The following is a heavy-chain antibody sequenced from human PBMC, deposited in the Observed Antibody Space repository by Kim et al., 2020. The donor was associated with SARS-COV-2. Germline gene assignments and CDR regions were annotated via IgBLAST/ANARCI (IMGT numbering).Heavy chain of an antibody. CDR1: GGSISSSSYY. D-gene: IGHD1-20*01. J-gene: IGHJ5*02. CDR2: IYYSGST. Sequence: SETLSLTCTVSGGSISSSSYYWGWIRQPPGKGLEWIGSIYYSGSTYYNPSLKSRVTISVDTSKNQFSLKLSSVTAADTAVYYCARDNSPRIRGWFDPWGQGTLVTVSS. CDR3: ARDNSPRIRGWFDP. V-gene: IGHV4-39*01.